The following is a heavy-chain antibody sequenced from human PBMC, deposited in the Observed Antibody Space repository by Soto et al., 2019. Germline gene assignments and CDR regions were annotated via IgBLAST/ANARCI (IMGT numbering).Heavy chain of an antibody. CDR3: ARDQRERRTAVGGSLKYYFGMDI. D-gene: IGHD6-19*01. Sequence: TLSLTCTVSGGSISSDYWTWIRQPPGKGLEWIGYVHYSGSTNYHPSLKSRVTISVDTSKNQFSLKLSSLTAADTAMYYCARDQRERRTAVGGSLKYYFGMDIWGQGTTVTVSS. CDR1: GGSISSDY. CDR2: VHYSGST. V-gene: IGHV4-59*01. J-gene: IGHJ6*02.